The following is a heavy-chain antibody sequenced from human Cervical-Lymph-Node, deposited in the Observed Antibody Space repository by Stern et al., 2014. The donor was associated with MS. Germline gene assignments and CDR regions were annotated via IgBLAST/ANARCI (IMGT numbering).Heavy chain of an antibody. J-gene: IGHJ3*01. CDR2: IYPADSDT. Sequence: VQLLQPGAEVKKPGESLKISCRTSGYTFSYFWIGWVRQMPGKGLEWMGVIYPADSDTIYSPYFQGHGTLSADASLSPATLQWRSLKASDTAMYYCVRRRDSAGYDTFDLWGQGTMLIVSS. V-gene: IGHV5-51*01. CDR1: GYTFSYFW. D-gene: IGHD3-22*01. CDR3: VRRRDSAGYDTFDL.